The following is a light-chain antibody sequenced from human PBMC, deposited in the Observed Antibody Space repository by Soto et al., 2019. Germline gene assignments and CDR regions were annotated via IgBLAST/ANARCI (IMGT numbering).Light chain of an antibody. CDR1: QTISSC. J-gene: IGKJ1*01. CDR2: KAS. CDR3: QHYNSYSEA. Sequence: DIQMTQSPSTLSASVGDRVTITCRASQTISSCLAWYYQQPGKAPNQLIYKASTLISGVPSRFSGSGSGTEFTLTISSLQPDDFATYYCQHYNSYSEAFGQGTKVDI. V-gene: IGKV1-5*03.